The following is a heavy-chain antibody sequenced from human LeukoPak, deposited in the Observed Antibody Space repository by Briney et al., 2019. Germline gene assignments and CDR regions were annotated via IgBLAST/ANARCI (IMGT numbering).Heavy chain of an antibody. Sequence: SETLSLTCAVYGGSFSGYYWSWIRQPPGKGLEWIGEINHSGSTNYNPSLKSRVTISVDMSKNQFSLKLSSVTAADTAVYYCARRGPIAAAGNYAPGYFQHWGQGTLVTVSS. V-gene: IGHV4-34*01. D-gene: IGHD6-13*01. CDR3: ARRGPIAAAGNYAPGYFQH. CDR1: GGSFSGYY. J-gene: IGHJ1*01. CDR2: INHSGST.